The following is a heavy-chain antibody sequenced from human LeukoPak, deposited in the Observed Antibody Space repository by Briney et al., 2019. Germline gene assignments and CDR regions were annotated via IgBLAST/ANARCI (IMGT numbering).Heavy chain of an antibody. Sequence: SETLSLTCAVYGGSFSGYYWSWIRQPPGKGLEWSGEINHSGSANYNPSLKSRVTISVDTSKNQFSLKLSSVTAADTAVYYCAREVEYYYDSSGYYIGAFDIWGQGTMVTVSS. D-gene: IGHD3-22*01. V-gene: IGHV4-34*01. J-gene: IGHJ3*02. CDR3: AREVEYYYDSSGYYIGAFDI. CDR2: INHSGSA. CDR1: GGSFSGYY.